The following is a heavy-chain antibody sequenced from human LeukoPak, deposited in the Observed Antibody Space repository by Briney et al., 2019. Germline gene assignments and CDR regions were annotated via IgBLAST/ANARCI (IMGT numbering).Heavy chain of an antibody. CDR1: GYTFSSYA. CDR2: ISSSSSYI. D-gene: IGHD2-2*01. V-gene: IGHV3-21*01. J-gene: IGHJ4*02. Sequence: GGSLRLSCAASGYTFSSYAINWVRQTPGKGLEWVSSISSSSSYIYYADSVKGRFTISRDNAKNSLYLQMNSLRAEDTAVYYCARTASHYCSSTSCPEFDYWGQGTLVTVSS. CDR3: ARTASHYCSSTSCPEFDY.